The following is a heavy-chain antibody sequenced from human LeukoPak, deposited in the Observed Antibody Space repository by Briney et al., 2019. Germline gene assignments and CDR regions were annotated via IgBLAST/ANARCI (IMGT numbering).Heavy chain of an antibody. D-gene: IGHD2-2*02. CDR1: GGSISSYY. Sequence: PSETLSLTCTVSGGSISSYYWSWIRQPPGKGLEWIGYIHYSGNTNYNPSLKSRVTISVDTSKNQFSLKLRSVTAADTAVYYCARYYCGSSSCYTWWFDPWGQGTLVTVSS. J-gene: IGHJ5*02. CDR2: IHYSGNT. V-gene: IGHV4-59*01. CDR3: ARYYCGSSSCYTWWFDP.